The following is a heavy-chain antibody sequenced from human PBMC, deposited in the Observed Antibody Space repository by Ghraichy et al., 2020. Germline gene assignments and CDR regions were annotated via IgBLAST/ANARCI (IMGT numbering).Heavy chain of an antibody. D-gene: IGHD2-2*01. CDR1: GASFSGYY. CDR3: ARAPAASYYYYGMDV. V-gene: IGHV4-34*01. CDR2: INHSGST. Sequence: SETLSLTCAVYGASFSGYYWSWIRKPQGKGLAWIGEINHSGSTNYNPSLKSRVTISVDTSKNQFSLKLSSVTAADTAVYYCARAPAASYYYYGMDVWGQGTTVTVSS. J-gene: IGHJ6*02.